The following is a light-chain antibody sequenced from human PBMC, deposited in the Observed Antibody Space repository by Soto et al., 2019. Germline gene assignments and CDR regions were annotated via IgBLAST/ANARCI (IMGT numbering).Light chain of an antibody. J-gene: IGKJ4*01. CDR3: QQYGSSPLT. Sequence: EIVLTQSPGTLSLSPGERATLSCRASQSVGSNYLAWYQQKPGQAPRILIFGASGRATGIPDRFSGSGSGTDFTLTISRLEPEDFAVYYCQQYGSSPLTFGGGTKVDNK. CDR1: QSVGSNY. CDR2: GAS. V-gene: IGKV3-20*01.